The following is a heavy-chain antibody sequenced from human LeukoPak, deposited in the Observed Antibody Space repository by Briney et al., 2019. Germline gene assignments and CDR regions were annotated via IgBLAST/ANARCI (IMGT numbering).Heavy chain of an antibody. D-gene: IGHD3-22*01. Sequence: GGSLRLSCAASGFTFSSYAMSWVRQAPGKGLEWVSAISGSGGSTYYADSVKGRFTISRDNSKNTLYLQMNSLRAEDTAVYYCTKAGHYYDSSGYEYYSDYWGQGTLVTVSS. CDR3: TKAGHYYDSSGYEYYSDY. CDR1: GFTFSSYA. CDR2: ISGSGGST. J-gene: IGHJ4*02. V-gene: IGHV3-23*01.